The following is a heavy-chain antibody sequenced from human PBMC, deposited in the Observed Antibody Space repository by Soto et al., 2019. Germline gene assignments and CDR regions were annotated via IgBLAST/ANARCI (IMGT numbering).Heavy chain of an antibody. CDR3: GRDLTSNANCIDP. V-gene: IGHV4-30-4*01. CDR2: IHYTGKT. J-gene: IGHJ5*02. Sequence: PSETLSLTCSVSGDYIHVGGYYWTWIRQRPGKGLEWMGYIHYTGKTYYNPSLESRLTMSVDRSKNQFSLRLTSVTAADTAVYFCGRDLTSNANCIDPWGQGTLVTV. D-gene: IGHD2-2*01. CDR1: GDYIHVGGYY.